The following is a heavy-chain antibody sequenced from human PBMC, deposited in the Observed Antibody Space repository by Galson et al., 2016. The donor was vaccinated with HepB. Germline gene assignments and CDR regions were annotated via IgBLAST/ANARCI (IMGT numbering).Heavy chain of an antibody. J-gene: IGHJ4*02. CDR3: AASRGYNWALPFDY. V-gene: IGHV4-59*03. CDR2: IYYSGST. CDR1: GGSIRSYY. D-gene: IGHD5-24*01. Sequence: ETLSLTCTVSGGSIRSYYCSWIRQPPGKGLEWIGYIYYSGSTKYNPSLKSRVTMSQDTSKNQFSLNLSSVTAADTAVDYCAASRGYNWALPFDYWGQGTLATVSS.